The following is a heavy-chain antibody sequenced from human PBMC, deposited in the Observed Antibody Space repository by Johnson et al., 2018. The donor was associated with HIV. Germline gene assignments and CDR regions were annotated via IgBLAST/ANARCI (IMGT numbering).Heavy chain of an antibody. D-gene: IGHD5-12*01. J-gene: IGHJ3*02. CDR3: AKDRWLRLPGAEFFCDI. CDR1: GFTFSTNW. V-gene: IGHV3-74*01. Sequence: VQLVESGGDLVQPGGSLRLSCVGSGFTFSTNWMHWVRQAPGKGLVWVSRINSDGSSTSYADSVKGRFTISRDNAKNTLYLQMNSLRAEETAVYYCAKDRWLRLPGAEFFCDIWGQGTMVTVSS. CDR2: INSDGSST.